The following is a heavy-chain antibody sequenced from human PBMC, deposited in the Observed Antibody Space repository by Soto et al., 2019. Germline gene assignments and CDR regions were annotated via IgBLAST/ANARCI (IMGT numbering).Heavy chain of an antibody. D-gene: IGHD6-19*01. Sequence: ASVKVSCKASGYTLTGHYMHWVRQAPWQGLEWMGWINPNRGGTNYAQKFQGRVTMTRDTSISTAYMELSRLRSDATAVYSCARDLRYSSGWSPFIHWLDPWGQGTLVTISS. V-gene: IGHV1-2*02. CDR3: ARDLRYSSGWSPFIHWLDP. CDR1: GYTLTGHY. J-gene: IGHJ5*02. CDR2: INPNRGGT.